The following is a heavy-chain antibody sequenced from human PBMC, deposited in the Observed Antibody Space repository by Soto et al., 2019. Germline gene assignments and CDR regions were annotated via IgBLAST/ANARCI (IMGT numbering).Heavy chain of an antibody. Sequence: SETLSLTCAVSGDSMTRSGFAWSWVRQPPGQGLQWIGYIYHTGSTYYNPSLKSRLIVSLDTSSNHFSLRLTSVTAADTAIYYCARVSTDGAFFDAWGQGALVTVS. V-gene: IGHV4-30-2*01. CDR3: ARVSTDGAFFDA. CDR2: IYHTGST. D-gene: IGHD1-26*01. J-gene: IGHJ5*02. CDR1: GDSMTRSGFA.